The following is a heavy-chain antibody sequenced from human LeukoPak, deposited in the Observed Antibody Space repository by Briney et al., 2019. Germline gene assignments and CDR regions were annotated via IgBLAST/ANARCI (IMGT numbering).Heavy chain of an antibody. D-gene: IGHD2-8*01. CDR2: MYYTGIT. CDR1: GASISNPTYH. CDR3: ARLTNGNPGDY. V-gene: IGHV4-39*07. J-gene: IGHJ4*02. Sequence: SETLSLTCTVSGASISNPTYHWGWIRQPLGTGLEWIGSMYYTGITYHNPSLKSRVTISLDTSKNQFSLKLSSVTAADTAVYYCARLTNGNPGDYWGQGTLVTVSS.